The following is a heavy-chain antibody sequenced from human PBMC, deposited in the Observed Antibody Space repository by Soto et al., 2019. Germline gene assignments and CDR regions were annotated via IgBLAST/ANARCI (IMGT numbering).Heavy chain of an antibody. CDR1: GGSFSGYY. CDR3: ARLRIPAGRYYYYGMDV. Sequence: SETLSLTCTVYGGSFSGYYWSWIRQPPGKGLEWIGEINHSGSTNYNPSLKSRVTISVDTSKNQFSLKLSSVTAADTAVYYCARLRIPAGRYYYYGMDVWGQGTTVTVSS. J-gene: IGHJ6*02. CDR2: INHSGST. V-gene: IGHV4-34*01. D-gene: IGHD2-2*01.